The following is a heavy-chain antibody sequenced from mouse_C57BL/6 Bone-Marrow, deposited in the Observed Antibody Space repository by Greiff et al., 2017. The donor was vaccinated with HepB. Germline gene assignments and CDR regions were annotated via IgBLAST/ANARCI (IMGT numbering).Heavy chain of an antibody. CDR2: IYPRSGNT. J-gene: IGHJ2*01. CDR3: VSHYYGSSPDY. CDR1: GYTFTSYG. Sequence: QVQLQQSGAELARPGASVKLSCKASGYTFTSYGISWVKQRTGQGLEWIGEIYPRSGNTYYNEKFKGKAALTADKSSSTAYMELRSLTSEDSAVIFCVSHYYGSSPDYWGQGTTLTVSS. D-gene: IGHD1-1*01. V-gene: IGHV1-81*01.